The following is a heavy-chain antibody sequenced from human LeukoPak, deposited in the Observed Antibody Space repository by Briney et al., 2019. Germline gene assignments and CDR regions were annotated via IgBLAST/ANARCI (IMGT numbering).Heavy chain of an antibody. CDR3: TTDVGGWLLPYIVNDY. CDR1: GFTFSNAW. V-gene: IGHV3-15*01. D-gene: IGHD3-22*01. J-gene: IGHJ4*02. CDR2: IKSKTDGGTT. Sequence: GGSLRLSCAASGFTFSNAWMSWVRQAPGKGLEWVGRIKSKTDGGTTDYAAPVKGRFTISRDDSKNTLYLQMNSLKTEDTAVYYCTTDVGGWLLPYIVNDYWGQGTLVTVSS.